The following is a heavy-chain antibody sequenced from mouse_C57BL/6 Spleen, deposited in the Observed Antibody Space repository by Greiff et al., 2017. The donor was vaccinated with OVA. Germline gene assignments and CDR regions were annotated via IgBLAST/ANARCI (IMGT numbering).Heavy chain of an antibody. Sequence: VQLQQPGAELVRPGSSVKLSCKASGYTFTSYWMHWVKQRPIQGLEWIGNIDPSDSETHYNQKFKDKATLTVDKSSSTAYMQLSSLTSEDSAVYYCARWGDPRYFDVWGTGTTVTVSS. CDR3: ARWGDPRYFDV. J-gene: IGHJ1*03. V-gene: IGHV1-52*01. CDR1: GYTFTSYW. CDR2: IDPSDSET.